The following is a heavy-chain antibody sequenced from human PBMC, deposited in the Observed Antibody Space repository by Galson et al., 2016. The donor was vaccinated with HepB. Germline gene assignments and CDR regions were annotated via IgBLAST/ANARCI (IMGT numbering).Heavy chain of an antibody. CDR2: INPSGGST. CDR1: GYTFTSYY. J-gene: IGHJ4*02. Sequence: SVKVSCKASGYTFTSYYMHWVRQAPGQGLEWMGIINPSGGSTSYAQKFQGRVTMTRDTSTSTVYMELSSLRSEDTAVYYCARDRQYYGSGSYPSRCFDDWGQGTLVTVSS. CDR3: ARDRQYYGSGSYPSRCFDD. V-gene: IGHV1-46*01. D-gene: IGHD3-10*01.